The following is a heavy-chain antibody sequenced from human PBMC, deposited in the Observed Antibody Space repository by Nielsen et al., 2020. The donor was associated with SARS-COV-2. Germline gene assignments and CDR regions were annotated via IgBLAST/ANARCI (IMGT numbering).Heavy chain of an antibody. CDR1: GYTFTSYD. CDR2: MNPNSGNT. Sequence: ASVKVSYKASGYTFTSYDINWVRQATGQGLEWMGWMNPNSGNTGYAQKFQGRVTMTRNTSISTAYMELSNLRSEDTAVYYCAREGTEPTVPLWGRYYYYYGMDVWGQGTTVTVSS. CDR3: AREGTEPTVPLWGRYYYYYGMDV. D-gene: IGHD4-17*01. V-gene: IGHV1-8*01. J-gene: IGHJ6*02.